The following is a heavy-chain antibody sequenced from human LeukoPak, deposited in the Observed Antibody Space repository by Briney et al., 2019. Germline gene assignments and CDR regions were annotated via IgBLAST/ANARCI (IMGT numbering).Heavy chain of an antibody. Sequence: ASVKVSCTASGYTFTSYDINWVRQATGQGLEWMGWMNPNSGNTGYAQKFQGRVTMTRNTSISTAYMELCSLRSEDTAVYYCARGDSSSWYYPNWFDPWGQGTLVTVSS. CDR1: GYTFTSYD. D-gene: IGHD6-13*01. CDR2: MNPNSGNT. J-gene: IGHJ5*02. CDR3: ARGDSSSWYYPNWFDP. V-gene: IGHV1-8*01.